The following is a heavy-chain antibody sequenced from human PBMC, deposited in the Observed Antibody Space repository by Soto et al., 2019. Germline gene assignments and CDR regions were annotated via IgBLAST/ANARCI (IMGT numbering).Heavy chain of an antibody. J-gene: IGHJ6*02. CDR1: GDSVSSNSAA. Sequence: SQTLSLTCAISGDSVSSNSAAWNWIRQSPSRGLEWLGRTYYRSKWYNDYAVSVKSRITINPDTSKNQFSLQLNSVTPEDTAVYYCARITSLLVYYGSVSYYYYYGMDVWGQGTTVTVSS. CDR2: TYYRSKWYN. D-gene: IGHD3-10*01. V-gene: IGHV6-1*01. CDR3: ARITSLLVYYGSVSYYYYYGMDV.